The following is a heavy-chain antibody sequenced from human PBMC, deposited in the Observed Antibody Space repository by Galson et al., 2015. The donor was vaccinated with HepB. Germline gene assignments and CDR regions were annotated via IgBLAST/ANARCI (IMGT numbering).Heavy chain of an antibody. J-gene: IGHJ4*02. CDR2: IRSKANSYAT. CDR3: TTLVTWGSYRSPTDY. Sequence: SLRLSCAASGFTFSGSAMHWVRQASGKGLEWVGRIRSKANSYATAYAASVKGRFTISRDDSKNTAYLQMNSLKTEDTAVYYCTTLVTWGSYRSPTDYWGQGTLVTVSS. CDR1: GFTFSGSA. D-gene: IGHD3-16*02. V-gene: IGHV3-73*01.